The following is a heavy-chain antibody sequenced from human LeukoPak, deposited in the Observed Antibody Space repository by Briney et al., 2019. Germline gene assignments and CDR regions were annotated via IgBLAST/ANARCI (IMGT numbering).Heavy chain of an antibody. Sequence: ASETLSLTCTVSGGSISSGTYYWGWIRQPPGKGLEWIGSIYYSGSTYYNPSLKSRVTISVDTSKNQFSLKLSSVTAADTAVYYCARHDMAEYSSGRYLFHWYFDLWGRGTLVTVSS. V-gene: IGHV4-39*01. CDR2: IYYSGST. CDR1: GGSISSGTYY. D-gene: IGHD6-19*01. CDR3: ARHDMAEYSSGRYLFHWYFDL. J-gene: IGHJ2*01.